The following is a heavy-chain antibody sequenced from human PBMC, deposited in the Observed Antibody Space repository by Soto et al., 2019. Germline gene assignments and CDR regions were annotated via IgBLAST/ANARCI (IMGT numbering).Heavy chain of an antibody. CDR3: AAMPYTSGLRFDP. V-gene: IGHV4-30-2*01. Sequence: TLSLTCTVPGGSMSSEGYYWSWIRQPPGKALQWIGFIYQSGVTSYNPSLASRVSISLDRSNNQCSLKLKSVTPADTAVYFCAAMPYTSGLRFDPWGPGTLVTVSS. J-gene: IGHJ5*02. CDR2: IYQSGVT. D-gene: IGHD6-19*01. CDR1: GGSMSSEGYY.